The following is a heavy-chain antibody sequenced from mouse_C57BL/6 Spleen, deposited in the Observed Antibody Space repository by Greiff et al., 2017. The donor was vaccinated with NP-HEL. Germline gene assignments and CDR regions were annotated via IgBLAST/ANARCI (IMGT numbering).Heavy chain of an antibody. D-gene: IGHD1-1*01. CDR1: GYTFTSYW. CDR3: ARNYGSSYGKDY. CDR2: IYPGSGST. V-gene: IGHV1-55*01. Sequence: QVQLQQPGAELVKPGASVKMSCKASGYTFTSYWITWVKQRPGQGLEWVGDIYPGSGSTNYNEKFKSKATLTVDTSSSTAYMQLSSLTSEDSAVYYCARNYGSSYGKDYWGQGTTRTVSS. J-gene: IGHJ2*01.